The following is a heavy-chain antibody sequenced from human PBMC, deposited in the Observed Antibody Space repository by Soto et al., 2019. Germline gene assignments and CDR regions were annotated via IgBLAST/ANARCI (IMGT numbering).Heavy chain of an antibody. CDR2: TYQRSKWYS. J-gene: IGHJ6*02. V-gene: IGHV6-1*01. D-gene: IGHD6-6*01. CDR3: ARAKEYTSSSGMDV. CDR1: GDSVSSNSAA. Sequence: QVQLQPSGPGLVKPSQTLSLTCAISGDSVSSNSAAWNWIRQSPSRGLEWLGRTYQRSKWYSDYAVSVKSQITINPDTSKNHCTLKLISVTPENTAVYYCARAKEYTSSSGMDVWGQGTTVTVSS.